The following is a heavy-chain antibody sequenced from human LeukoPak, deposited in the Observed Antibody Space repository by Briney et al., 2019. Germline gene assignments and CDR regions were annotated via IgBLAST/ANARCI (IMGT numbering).Heavy chain of an antibody. V-gene: IGHV1-69*01. CDR3: ARVISIGQPPYFYYMDV. CDR1: GDTLSSHG. D-gene: IGHD6-6*01. CDR2: IIPMFGTV. J-gene: IGHJ6*03. Sequence: ASVKVSCKASGDTLSSHGFSWVRQAPGQGLEWMGEIIPMFGTVNYAQNFQGRVTITADESTSTAYMDLSSLRSEDTAVYYCARVISIGQPPYFYYMDVWGKGTTVTVSS.